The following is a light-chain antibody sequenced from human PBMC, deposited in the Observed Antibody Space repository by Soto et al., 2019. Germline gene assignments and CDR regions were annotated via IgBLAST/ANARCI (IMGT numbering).Light chain of an antibody. CDR3: QQYYNTPYT. J-gene: IGKJ2*01. Sequence: DIVMTQSPDSLAVSLGERATINCKSSQSVLYSSNNKNYLAWYQQKPGQPPKLLIYWASTRESGVTDRFSGSGSATDFTLTIRSLQAEDVAVYYCQQYYNTPYTFGQGTKLEIK. CDR1: QSVLYSSNNKNY. CDR2: WAS. V-gene: IGKV4-1*01.